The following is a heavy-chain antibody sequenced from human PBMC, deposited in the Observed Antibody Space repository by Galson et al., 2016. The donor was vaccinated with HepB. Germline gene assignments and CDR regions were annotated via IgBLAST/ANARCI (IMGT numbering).Heavy chain of an antibody. CDR1: GYTFTKYW. D-gene: IGHD3-22*01. CDR2: IYPDDSES. V-gene: IGHV5-51*01. J-gene: IGHJ4*02. CDR3: PRGEGYFPTLDF. Sequence: QSGAEVKKPGESLKISCKASGYTFTKYWIVWVRQMPGKGLEWMGIIYPDDSESRYSPSFEGQVTISADKSISTAHLQWSSLKASDTAIYYCPRGEGYFPTLDFWGQGTLVTGSS.